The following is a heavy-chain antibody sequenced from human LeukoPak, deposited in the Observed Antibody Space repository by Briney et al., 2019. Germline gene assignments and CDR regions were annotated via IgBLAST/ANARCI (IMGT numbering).Heavy chain of an antibody. J-gene: IGHJ4*03. CDR1: DDSITMYY. Sequence: PSETLSLTCSVSDDSITMYYWTWIRQPPGKGLEWIGYVDHTGSTNFNPSLNGRVSISRDTTKNLFSLRLRSVTAADTAVFYCASLRVPGYFDYWGQGTLVTVSS. CDR2: VDHTGST. V-gene: IGHV4-59*12. CDR3: ASLRVPGYFDY. D-gene: IGHD3-16*01.